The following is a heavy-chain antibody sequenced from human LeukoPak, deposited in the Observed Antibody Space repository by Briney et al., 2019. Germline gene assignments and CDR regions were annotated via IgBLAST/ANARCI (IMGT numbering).Heavy chain of an antibody. Sequence: GGSLRLSCAASGFTFHHYAIHWVQQVPGKGLEWVSGISWNSAYIGYADSVKGRFTISRDNAKNSVYLQMNSLRAEDTALYYCAKDKAPLYSGYDWDLDFWGQGTMVTVSS. D-gene: IGHD5-12*01. CDR2: ISWNSAYI. J-gene: IGHJ4*02. CDR3: AKDKAPLYSGYDWDLDF. CDR1: GFTFHHYA. V-gene: IGHV3-9*01.